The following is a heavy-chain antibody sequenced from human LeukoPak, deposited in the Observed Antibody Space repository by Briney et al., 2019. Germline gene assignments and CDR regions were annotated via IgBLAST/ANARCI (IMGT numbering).Heavy chain of an antibody. V-gene: IGHV3-30*04. D-gene: IGHD1-26*01. Sequence: GGSLRLSCAASGFTFSSYAMHWVRQAPGKGLEWVAVISYDGSNKYYADSVKGRFTISRDNSKNTLYLQMNSLRAEDTAAYYCARGGSYYLEMYYFDYWVQGTLVTVSS. CDR2: ISYDGSNK. J-gene: IGHJ4*02. CDR1: GFTFSSYA. CDR3: ARGGSYYLEMYYFDY.